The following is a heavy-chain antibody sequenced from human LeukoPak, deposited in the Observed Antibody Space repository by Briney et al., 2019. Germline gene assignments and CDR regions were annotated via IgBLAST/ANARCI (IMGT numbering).Heavy chain of an antibody. CDR1: GYTFTSYG. J-gene: IGHJ4*02. Sequence: ASVKVSCKASGYTFTSYGISWVRQAPGQGLEWMGWISAYNGNTNYAQKLQGRVTMTTDTSTSTAYMELRSLRSDDTAVYYCARDERWLQLHEWEYYFDYWGQGTLVTVSS. V-gene: IGHV1-18*01. D-gene: IGHD1-1*01. CDR3: ARDERWLQLHEWEYYFDY. CDR2: ISAYNGNT.